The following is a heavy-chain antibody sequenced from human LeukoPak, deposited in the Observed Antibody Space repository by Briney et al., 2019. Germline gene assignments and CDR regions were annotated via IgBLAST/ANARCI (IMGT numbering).Heavy chain of an antibody. CDR2: INHSGST. V-gene: IGHV4-38-2*01. CDR3: ARALEAGPYNWFDP. Sequence: SETLSLTCAVSGYSISSGYYWGWIRQPPGKGLEWIGSINHSGSTYYNPSLKSRVTISVDTSKNQFSLKLSSVTAADTAVYYCARALEAGPYNWFDPWGQGTLVTVSS. J-gene: IGHJ5*02. D-gene: IGHD6-19*01. CDR1: GYSISSGYY.